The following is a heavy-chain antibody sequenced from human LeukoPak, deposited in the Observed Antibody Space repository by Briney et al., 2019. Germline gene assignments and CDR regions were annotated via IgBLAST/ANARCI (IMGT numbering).Heavy chain of an antibody. J-gene: IGHJ4*02. V-gene: IGHV3-48*01. CDR3: ARDMGVTGADDC. D-gene: IGHD6-13*01. CDR2: IHRSGNPI. CDR1: GFTFSGYS. Sequence: GGSPRLSCTASGFTFSGYSFTWTRQAPGKGLEWLSYIHRSGNPIYYRDSVKGRFTISRDNAKNSVYLQMNNLRVDDTAIYFCARDMGVTGADDCWGPGILVTVSS.